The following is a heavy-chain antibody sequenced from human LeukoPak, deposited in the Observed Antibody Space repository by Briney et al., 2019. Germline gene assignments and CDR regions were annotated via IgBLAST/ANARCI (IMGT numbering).Heavy chain of an antibody. D-gene: IGHD3-10*01. Sequence: PGGSLRLSCAASGFTFSSYGMHWVRQAPGKGLEWVAVISYDGSNKYYADSVKGRFTISRDNSKNTLYLQMNSLRAEDAAVYYCAKDRLWFGELLYYCYYGMDVWGQGTTVTVSS. V-gene: IGHV3-30*18. J-gene: IGHJ6*02. CDR2: ISYDGSNK. CDR1: GFTFSSYG. CDR3: AKDRLWFGELLYYCYYGMDV.